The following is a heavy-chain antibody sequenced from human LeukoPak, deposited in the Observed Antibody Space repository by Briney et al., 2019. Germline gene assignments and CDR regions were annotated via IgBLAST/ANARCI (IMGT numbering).Heavy chain of an antibody. V-gene: IGHV4-59*06. CDR2: IYYSGST. J-gene: IGHJ4*02. CDR3: ATTPRGQQLVSPFDY. D-gene: IGHD6-13*01. Sequence: PSETLSLTCTVSGGSISSYYWSWIRQPPGKGLEWIGYIYYSGSTYYNPSLKSRVTISVDTSKNQFSLKLSSVTAADTAVYYCATTPRGQQLVSPFDYWGQGTLVIVSS. CDR1: GGSISSYY.